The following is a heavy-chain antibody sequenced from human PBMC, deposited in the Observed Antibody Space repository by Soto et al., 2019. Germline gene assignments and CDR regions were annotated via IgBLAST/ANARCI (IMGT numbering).Heavy chain of an antibody. J-gene: IGHJ4*02. CDR2: IYHSGST. Sequence: PSETLSLTCTVSGGSISSYSWSWIRQPPGKGLEWIGYIYHSGSTYYNPSLKSRVTISVDRSKNQFSLKPSSVTAADTAVYYCARGVTTVTTIDYWGQGTLVTVSS. D-gene: IGHD4-17*01. CDR3: ARGVTTVTTIDY. CDR1: GGSISSYS. V-gene: IGHV4-30-2*01.